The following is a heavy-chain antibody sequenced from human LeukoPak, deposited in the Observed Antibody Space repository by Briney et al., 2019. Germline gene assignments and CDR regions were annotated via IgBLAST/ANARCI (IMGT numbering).Heavy chain of an antibody. Sequence: PGGSLRLSCAASGFTFSSYAMHWVRQAPGKGLEWVAVISYDGSNKYYADSVKGRFTISRDNSKNTLYLQMNSLRAEDTVVYYCARGVAENDYWGQGTLVTVSS. CDR2: ISYDGSNK. D-gene: IGHD2-15*01. V-gene: IGHV3-30-3*01. CDR3: ARGVAENDY. CDR1: GFTFSSYA. J-gene: IGHJ4*02.